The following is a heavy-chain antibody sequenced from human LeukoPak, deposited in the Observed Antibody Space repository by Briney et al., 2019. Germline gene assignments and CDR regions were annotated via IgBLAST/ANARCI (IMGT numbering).Heavy chain of an antibody. J-gene: IGHJ4*02. D-gene: IGHD6-19*01. V-gene: IGHV3-11*04. CDR1: GFTFTDTY. CDR2: ISPSGTDI. Sequence: PGGSLRLSCAVSGFTFTDTYMTWIRQAPGKGLESLSYISPSGTDISYADSVRGRFTISRDNAKNSLYLQMSTLRVEDTAVYYCARVGKNGWDFDHWGQGTLVTVSS. CDR3: ARVGKNGWDFDH.